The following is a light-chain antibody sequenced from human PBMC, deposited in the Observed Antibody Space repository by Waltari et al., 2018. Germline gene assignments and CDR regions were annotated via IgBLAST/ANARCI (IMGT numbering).Light chain of an antibody. J-gene: IGLJ1*01. V-gene: IGLV2-14*01. CDR2: EVS. Sequence: QSALTQPASVSGSPGQSITISCTGTSSDVGSYNYVSWYQQHPGKAPKLMIYEVSNRPSGVSSRFSGSKSGNTASLTISGLQAEDEADHYCSSYTSSSSYVFGTGTKVTVL. CDR3: SSYTSSSSYV. CDR1: SSDVGSYNY.